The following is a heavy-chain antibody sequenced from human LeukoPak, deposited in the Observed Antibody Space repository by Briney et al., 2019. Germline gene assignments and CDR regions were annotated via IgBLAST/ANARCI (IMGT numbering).Heavy chain of an antibody. CDR2: IYYSGGT. Sequence: PSETLSLTCTVSGGSITSSNYYWGWIRQPPGKWLEWIGSIYYSGGTYYNPSLTSRVTISVDTSKNQCSLKLSSVTAADTALYYCALRTMPPYYFDYWGQGTLVTVSS. J-gene: IGHJ4*02. CDR3: ALRTMPPYYFDY. V-gene: IGHV4-39*01. CDR1: GGSITSSNYY. D-gene: IGHD2-2*01.